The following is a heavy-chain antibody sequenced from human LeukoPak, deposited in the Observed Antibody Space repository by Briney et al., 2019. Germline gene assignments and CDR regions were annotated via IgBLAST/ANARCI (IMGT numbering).Heavy chain of an antibody. Sequence: SETLSLTCTVSGGSISSGDYYWSWIRQPPGKGLEWVGYIYYSGSTYYNPSLKSRVTISVDTSKNQFSLKLSSVTAADTAVYYCARTRVSYFDLWGRGTLVTVSS. CDR2: IYYSGST. J-gene: IGHJ2*01. V-gene: IGHV4-30-4*08. CDR3: ARTRVSYFDL. D-gene: IGHD6-6*01. CDR1: GGSISSGDYY.